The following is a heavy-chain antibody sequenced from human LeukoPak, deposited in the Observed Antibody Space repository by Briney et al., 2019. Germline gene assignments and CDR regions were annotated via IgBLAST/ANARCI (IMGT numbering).Heavy chain of an antibody. V-gene: IGHV4-4*02. CDR1: GGSISNSNW. CDR2: IYHSGST. CDR3: ARDYYGSGSYYFGY. J-gene: IGHJ4*02. D-gene: IGHD3-10*01. Sequence: SGTLSLTCAVSGGSISNSNWWSWVRQPPGKGLEWIGEIYHSGSTNCNPSLKSRVTISVDKSKNQFSLKLSSVTAADTAMYYCARDYYGSGSYYFGYWGQGTLVTVSS.